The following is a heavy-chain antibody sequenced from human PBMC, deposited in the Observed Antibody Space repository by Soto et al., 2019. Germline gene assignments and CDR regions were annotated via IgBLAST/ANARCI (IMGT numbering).Heavy chain of an antibody. V-gene: IGHV1-8*01. Sequence: ASVKVSCKASGYTFTSYDINWVRQATGQGLEWMGWMNPNSGNTGYAQKFQGRVTMTRNTSISTAYMELSSLRSEDTAVYYCARGQGGSYDFWSGYYYYYYYYMDVWGKGTTVTVSS. CDR1: GYTFTSYD. CDR2: MNPNSGNT. D-gene: IGHD3-3*01. J-gene: IGHJ6*03. CDR3: ARGQGGSYDFWSGYYYYYYYYMDV.